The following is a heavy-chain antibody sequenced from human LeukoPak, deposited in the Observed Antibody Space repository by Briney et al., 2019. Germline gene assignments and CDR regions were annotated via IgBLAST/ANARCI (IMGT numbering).Heavy chain of an antibody. D-gene: IGHD1-26*01. Sequence: TGGSLRLSCAASGFPFSGYSMSWVRQAPGKGLEWVSYISGSSSIIYYADSVKGRFTISRDNAKNSLYLQMNSLRAEDTAVYYCAKELIVGAAYFDYWGQGTLVTVSS. V-gene: IGHV3-48*04. J-gene: IGHJ4*02. CDR3: AKELIVGAAYFDY. CDR1: GFPFSGYS. CDR2: ISGSSSII.